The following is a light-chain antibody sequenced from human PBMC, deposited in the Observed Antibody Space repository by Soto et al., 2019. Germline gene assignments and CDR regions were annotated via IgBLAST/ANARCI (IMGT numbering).Light chain of an antibody. CDR2: DAS. CDR1: QSVSRS. Sequence: EIVLTQSPATLSLSPGDRAVLSCRASQSVSRSLTWYQHKPGQAPRLLIYDASTRATGIPRRFSGSGSGTDFTLTISSLEPADFAVYYCQQRSNRFGGGTKVEIK. CDR3: QQRSNR. V-gene: IGKV3-11*01. J-gene: IGKJ4*01.